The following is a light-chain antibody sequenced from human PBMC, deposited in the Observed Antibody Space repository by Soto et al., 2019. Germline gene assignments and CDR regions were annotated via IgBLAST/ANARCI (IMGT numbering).Light chain of an antibody. CDR3: GTWDSNLDNGVV. V-gene: IGLV1-51*01. Sequence: QSVLTQPPSVSAAPGQRVTIFCSGSSSTIGNNYVSWYQQLPGTAPILLIYDNYYRPSGIPDRFSGSKSGTSATLVITGVQTGDEADYYRGTWDSNLDNGVVFGGGTKLTVL. CDR2: DNY. CDR1: SSTIGNNY. J-gene: IGLJ2*01.